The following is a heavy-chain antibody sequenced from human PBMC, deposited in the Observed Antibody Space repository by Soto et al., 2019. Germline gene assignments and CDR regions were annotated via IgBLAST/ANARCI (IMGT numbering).Heavy chain of an antibody. D-gene: IGHD3-10*01. J-gene: IGHJ6*02. V-gene: IGHV3-30-3*01. Sequence: QVQLVESGGGVVQPGRSLRLSCAASGLTLSRFAMHWVRQAPGKGLEWVAVIGYDGSNKDYVDSVKGRFTISRDNSKNTLYLQMNSLRSEYTAVYYCARDPVNYYGSWTYGMDVWGQGTTVTVSS. CDR3: ARDPVNYYGSWTYGMDV. CDR1: GLTLSRFA. CDR2: IGYDGSNK.